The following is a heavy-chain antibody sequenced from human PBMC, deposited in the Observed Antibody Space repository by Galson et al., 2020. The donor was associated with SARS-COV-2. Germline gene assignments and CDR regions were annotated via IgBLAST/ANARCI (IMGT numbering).Heavy chain of an antibody. Sequence: SQTLSLPCTVSGGSISSYYWSWIRQPPGKGLEWIGYIYYSGSTNYNPSLKSRVTISVDTSKNQFSLKLSSVTAADTAVYYWARRGQWLVAPWFLEENDWYFDLWGRGTLVTVSS. CDR2: IYYSGST. CDR1: GGSISSYY. V-gene: IGHV4-59*08. D-gene: IGHD6-19*01. J-gene: IGHJ2*01. CDR3: ARRGQWLVAPWFLEENDWYFDL.